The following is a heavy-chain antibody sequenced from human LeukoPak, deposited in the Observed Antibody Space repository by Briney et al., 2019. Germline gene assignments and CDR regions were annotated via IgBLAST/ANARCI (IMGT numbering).Heavy chain of an antibody. CDR1: GFTVSSNY. D-gene: IGHD1-1*01. J-gene: IGHJ4*02. CDR2: IYSGGST. CDR3: AKDRNNWNALGYDY. V-gene: IGHV3-53*01. Sequence: PGGSLRLSCAASGFTVSSNYMSWVRQAPGKGLEWVSVIYSGGSTYYADSVKGRFTISRDNSKNTLYLQMNSLRAEDTAVYYCAKDRNNWNALGYDYWGQGTLVTVSS.